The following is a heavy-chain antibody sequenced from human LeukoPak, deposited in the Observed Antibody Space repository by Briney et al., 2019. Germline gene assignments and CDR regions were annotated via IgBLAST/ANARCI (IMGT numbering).Heavy chain of an antibody. CDR3: ALIAVAGNGQVY. CDR1: GFTFDDYA. Sequence: PGRSLRLSCEASGFTFDDYAMHWVRQAPGKGLGWVSGISWNSGSIGYADSVKGRFTISRDNAKNSLYLQMNSLRAEDTALYYCALIAVAGNGQVYWGQGTLVTVSS. D-gene: IGHD6-19*01. CDR2: ISWNSGSI. J-gene: IGHJ4*02. V-gene: IGHV3-9*01.